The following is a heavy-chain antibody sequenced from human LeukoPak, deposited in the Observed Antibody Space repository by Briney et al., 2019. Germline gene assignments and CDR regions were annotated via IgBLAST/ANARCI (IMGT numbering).Heavy chain of an antibody. CDR3: AKASLGYCSGGTCYFDY. Sequence: VSGITWNSGSIGYADSVKGRFTISRDNAKNSLYLQMNSLKPEDTALYYCAKASLGYCSGGTCYFDYWGQGTLVTVSS. CDR2: ITWNSGSI. V-gene: IGHV3-9*01. J-gene: IGHJ4*02. D-gene: IGHD2-15*01.